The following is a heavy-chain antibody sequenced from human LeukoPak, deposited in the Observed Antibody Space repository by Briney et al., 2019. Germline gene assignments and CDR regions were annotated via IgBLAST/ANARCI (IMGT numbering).Heavy chain of an antibody. J-gene: IGHJ4*02. Sequence: SGALSLTCGVSGGSITNTNYWTWVRQPPGKGLEWIGEVNLQGSTNYNPSLMGRVAISVDTSENHISLQLTSVTAADTAVYYCAREGGPYRPLDYSGQGTLVTVSS. CDR2: VNLQGST. V-gene: IGHV4-4*02. CDR3: AREGGPYRPLDY. CDR1: GGSITNTNY.